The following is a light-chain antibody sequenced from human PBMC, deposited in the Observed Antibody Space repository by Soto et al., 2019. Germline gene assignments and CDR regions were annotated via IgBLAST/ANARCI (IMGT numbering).Light chain of an antibody. J-gene: IGKJ5*01. CDR3: MQGTHWPIT. V-gene: IGKV2-30*02. CDR1: QILVHSDGIAY. Sequence: EVVMTQSPLSPPVTLGQPASISCISNQILVHSDGIAYFSWFQQRPGRSPRRLIYKVSNRDSGVPARFSGSGSGTDFALKISRVEAEDVGVYYCMQGTHWPITFGQGTRLEI. CDR2: KVS.